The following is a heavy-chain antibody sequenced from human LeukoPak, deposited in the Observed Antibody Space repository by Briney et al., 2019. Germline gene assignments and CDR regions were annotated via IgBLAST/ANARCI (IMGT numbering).Heavy chain of an antibody. V-gene: IGHV4-39*01. CDR2: IYYSGST. CDR1: GGSISSSSYY. Sequence: PSETLSLTCTVSGGSISSSSYYWGWIRQPPGKGLEWIGSIYYSGSTYYNPSLKSRVTISVDTSKNQFSLKLSSVTAADTAVYYCARRGAVAGYDAFDIWGQGTMVTVSS. J-gene: IGHJ3*02. D-gene: IGHD6-19*01. CDR3: ARRGAVAGYDAFDI.